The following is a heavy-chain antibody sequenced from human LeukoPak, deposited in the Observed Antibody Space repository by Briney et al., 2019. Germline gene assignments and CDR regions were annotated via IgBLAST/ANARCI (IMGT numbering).Heavy chain of an antibody. Sequence: SETLSLTCTVSGGSISSSSYYWGWIRQPPGKGLEWIGSIYYSGSTYYNPSLKSRVTISVDTSKNQFSLKLSSVTAADTAVYYCARNEWLSVDYWGQGTLVTVSS. CDR1: GGSISSSSYY. CDR3: ARNEWLSVDY. J-gene: IGHJ4*02. D-gene: IGHD3-3*01. CDR2: IYYSGST. V-gene: IGHV4-39*07.